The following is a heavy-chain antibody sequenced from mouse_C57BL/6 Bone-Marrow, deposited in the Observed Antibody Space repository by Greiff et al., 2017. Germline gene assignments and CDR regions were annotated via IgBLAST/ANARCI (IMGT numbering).Heavy chain of an antibody. CDR2: IHPYSGST. D-gene: IGHD5-1*01. CDR1: GYTFTSYW. V-gene: IGHV1-64*01. J-gene: IGHJ4*01. CDR3: AREEYPYAMDY. Sequence: VQLQQPGAELVKPGASVKLSCKASGYTFTSYWMHWVKQRPGQGLEWIGMIHPYSGSTNYNEKFKSKATLTVDKSSSTAYMQLSSLTSEDSAVYYCAREEYPYAMDYWGQGTSVTVSS.